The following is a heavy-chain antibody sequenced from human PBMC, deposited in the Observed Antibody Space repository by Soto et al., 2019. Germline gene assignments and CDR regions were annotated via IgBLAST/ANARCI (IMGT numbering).Heavy chain of an antibody. Sequence: QVQLVQSGAEVKKPGASVKVSCKASGYTFTSYYMHWVRQAPGQGLQWMGIINPSGGSTSYAQKFQGRVTMTRDTFTSTVYMELSSLRSEDTAVYYCARDPYTISPYYYGMDVWGQGTTVIVSS. CDR1: GYTFTSYY. D-gene: IGHD2-2*02. CDR3: ARDPYTISPYYYGMDV. J-gene: IGHJ6*02. CDR2: INPSGGST. V-gene: IGHV1-46*01.